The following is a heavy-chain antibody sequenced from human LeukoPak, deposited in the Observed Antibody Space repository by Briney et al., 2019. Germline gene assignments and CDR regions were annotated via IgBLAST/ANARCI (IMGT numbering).Heavy chain of an antibody. CDR3: CHFPKYSSGWSDEDY. CDR2: VFHSGST. D-gene: IGHD6-19*01. J-gene: IGHJ4*02. Sequence: SETLSLTCAASGGSFSSDNWWSWVRQPPGKGLEWIGEVFHSGSTNYNPSLKSRVTISVDKSKSQFSLKLNSVTAADTAVYYCCHFPKYSSGWSDEDYWGQGTLVAVSS. V-gene: IGHV4-4*02. CDR1: GGSFSSDNW.